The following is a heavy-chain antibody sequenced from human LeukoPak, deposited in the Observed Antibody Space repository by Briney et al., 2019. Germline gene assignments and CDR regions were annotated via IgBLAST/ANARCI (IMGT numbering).Heavy chain of an antibody. D-gene: IGHD5-24*01. V-gene: IGHV1-69*01. J-gene: IGHJ4*02. CDR2: IIPIFGTA. Sequence: GASVKVSCKASGGTFSSYAISWVRQAPGQGLEWMGGIIPIFGTANYAQKFQGRVTITADESTSTAYMELSSLRSEDTAVYYCARISNMATTPDSWGQGTLVTVSS. CDR1: GGTFSSYA. CDR3: ARISNMATTPDS.